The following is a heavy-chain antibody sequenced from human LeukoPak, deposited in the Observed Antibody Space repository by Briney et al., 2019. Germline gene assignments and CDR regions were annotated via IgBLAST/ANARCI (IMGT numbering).Heavy chain of an antibody. V-gene: IGHV3-30*04. CDR3: AKGGGGSYLYFDY. D-gene: IGHD1-26*01. Sequence: GGSLRLSCAASGFTFSGYAMHWVRQAPGKGLEWVAVISYDGSKKYYADSVKGRFTISRDNSKNTLYLQMNSLRAEDSAVYYCAKGGGGSYLYFDYWGQGTLVTVSS. J-gene: IGHJ4*02. CDR2: ISYDGSKK. CDR1: GFTFSGYA.